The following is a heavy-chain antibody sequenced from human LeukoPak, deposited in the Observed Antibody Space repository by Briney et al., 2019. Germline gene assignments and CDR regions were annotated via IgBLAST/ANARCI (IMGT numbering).Heavy chain of an antibody. CDR3: AREYYDSSGYFDD. CDR1: GGSISSYY. J-gene: IGHJ4*02. V-gene: IGHV4-59*01. D-gene: IGHD3-22*01. Sequence: SETLSLTCTVSGGSISSYYWSWIRQSPGKGLEWIGYIYYSGSTNYNPSLKSRVTISVDTSKNQFSLKLSSVTAADTAVYYCAREYYDSSGYFDDWGQGTLVTVSS. CDR2: IYYSGST.